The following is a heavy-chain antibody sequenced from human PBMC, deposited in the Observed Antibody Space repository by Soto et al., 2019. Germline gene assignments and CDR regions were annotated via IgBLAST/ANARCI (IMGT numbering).Heavy chain of an antibody. D-gene: IGHD3-10*01. CDR1: GFTFSSYW. J-gene: IGHJ4*02. CDR2: IKQDGSVK. V-gene: IGHV3-7*01. Sequence: GGSLRLSCAASGFTFSSYWMTWVRQAPGKGLEWVANIKQDGSVKYYVDSVEGRFTISRDNAKSSLFLQMNSLRAEDTAVYYCARDIGVDYWGQGTLVTVSS. CDR3: ARDIGVDY.